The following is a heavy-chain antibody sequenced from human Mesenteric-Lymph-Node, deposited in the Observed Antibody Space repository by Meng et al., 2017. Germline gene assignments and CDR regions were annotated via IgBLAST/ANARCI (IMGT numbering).Heavy chain of an antibody. CDR2: IYQSGTT. Sequence: SETLSLTCTVSGYSISSGFYWGWIRQPPGKGLEWIGSIYQSGTTYYNPSLEGRLTISVDTSKNQFSLKLNSVTAADTAVYYCARRMTTPKDYAFDIWGQGTMVTVSS. V-gene: IGHV4-38-2*02. D-gene: IGHD4-17*01. J-gene: IGHJ3*02. CDR3: ARRMTTPKDYAFDI. CDR1: GYSISSGFY.